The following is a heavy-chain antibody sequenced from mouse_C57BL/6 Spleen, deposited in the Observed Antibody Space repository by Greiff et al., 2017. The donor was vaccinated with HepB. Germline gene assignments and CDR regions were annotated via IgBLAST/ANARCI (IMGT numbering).Heavy chain of an antibody. V-gene: IGHV1-5*01. CDR2: IYPGNSDT. CDR1: GYTFTSYW. CDR3: TRYLITTVVDYYFDY. Sequence: EVQLQQSGTVLARPGASVKMSCKTSGYTFTSYWMHWVKQRPGQGLEWIGAIYPGNSDTSYNQKFKGKAKLTAVTSASTAYMELSSLTNEDSAVYYCTRYLITTVVDYYFDYWGQGTTLTVSS. J-gene: IGHJ2*01. D-gene: IGHD1-1*01.